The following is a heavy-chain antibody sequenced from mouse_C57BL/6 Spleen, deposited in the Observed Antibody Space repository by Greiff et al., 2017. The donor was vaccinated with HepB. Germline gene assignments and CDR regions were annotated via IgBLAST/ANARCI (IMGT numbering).Heavy chain of an antibody. J-gene: IGHJ4*01. CDR2: ISSGGDYI. D-gene: IGHD2-4*01. CDR1: GFTFSSYA. V-gene: IGHV5-9-1*02. CDR3: TRSYYDYDDYAMDY. Sequence: EVQGVESGEGLVKPGGSLKLSCAASGFTFSSYAMSWVRQTPEKRLEWVAYISSGGDYIYYADTVKGRFTISRDNARNTLYLQMSSLKSEDTAMYYCTRSYYDYDDYAMDYWGQGTSVTVSS.